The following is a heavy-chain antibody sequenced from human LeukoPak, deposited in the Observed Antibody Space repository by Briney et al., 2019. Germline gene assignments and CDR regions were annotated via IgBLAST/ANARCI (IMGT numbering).Heavy chain of an antibody. Sequence: SVKVSCKASGGTFSSYAISWVRQAPGQGLEWMGGIIPIFGTANYAQKFQGRVTITADESTSTAYMELSSLRSEDTAVYYCARGGVNYYDSSGYADAFDIWGQGTMVTVSS. J-gene: IGHJ3*02. CDR1: GGTFSSYA. CDR3: ARGGVNYYDSSGYADAFDI. D-gene: IGHD3-22*01. V-gene: IGHV1-69*13. CDR2: IIPIFGTA.